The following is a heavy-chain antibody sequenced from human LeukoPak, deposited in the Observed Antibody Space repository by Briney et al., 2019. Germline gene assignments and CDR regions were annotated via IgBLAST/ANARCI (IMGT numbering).Heavy chain of an antibody. CDR3: ARDMATATTCYLQH. J-gene: IGHJ1*01. Sequence: GGSLRLSCAASGFTFSTYSMNWVRQAPGKGLEWVSSISSSSNYIYYADSVKGRFSISRDDAKNSLFLQMNGLRAEDTAVYYCARDMATATTCYLQHWGQGTLVTVSS. D-gene: IGHD4-17*01. CDR1: GFTFSTYS. V-gene: IGHV3-21*01. CDR2: ISSSSNYI.